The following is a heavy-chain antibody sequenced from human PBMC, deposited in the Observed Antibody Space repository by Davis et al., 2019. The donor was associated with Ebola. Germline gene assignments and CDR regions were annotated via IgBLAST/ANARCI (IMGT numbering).Heavy chain of an antibody. CDR1: GYTFTSYG. Sequence: AASVKVSCKASGYTFTSYGISWVRQAPGQGLEWMGIINPSGGSTSYAQKFQGRVTMTRDTSTSTVYMELSSLRSEDTAVYYCARDLLSIAARPATLGYWGQGTLVTVSS. D-gene: IGHD6-6*01. CDR3: ARDLLSIAARPATLGY. V-gene: IGHV1-46*01. J-gene: IGHJ4*02. CDR2: INPSGGST.